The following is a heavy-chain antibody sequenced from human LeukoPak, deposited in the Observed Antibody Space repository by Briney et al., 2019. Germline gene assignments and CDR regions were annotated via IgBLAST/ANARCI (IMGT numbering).Heavy chain of an antibody. J-gene: IGHJ3*02. D-gene: IGHD6-13*01. Sequence: PSETLSLTGAVYGGSFSGYYWSWIRQPPGKGLEWIGEINHSGSTNYNPSLKSRVTISVDKSKNQFSLKLSSVTAADTAVYYCARDRSLTFLAAAGTSDAFDIWGQGTMVTVSS. CDR2: INHSGST. V-gene: IGHV4-34*01. CDR1: GGSFSGYY. CDR3: ARDRSLTFLAAAGTSDAFDI.